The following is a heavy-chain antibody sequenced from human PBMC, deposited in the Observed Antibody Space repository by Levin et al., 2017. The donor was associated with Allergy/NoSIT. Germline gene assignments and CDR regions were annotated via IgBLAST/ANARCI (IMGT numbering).Heavy chain of an antibody. J-gene: IGHJ4*02. Sequence: GGSLRLSCKASGYTFTSYYMHWVRQAPGQGLEWMGIIYPSGGSTSYAQKFQGRVTMTRDTSTSTVYMELSSLRSEDTAVYYCARDADCTGGVWPMGYWGQGTLVTVSS. CDR1: GYTFTSYY. CDR2: IYPSGGST. V-gene: IGHV1-46*01. D-gene: IGHD2-8*02. CDR3: ARDADCTGGVWPMGY.